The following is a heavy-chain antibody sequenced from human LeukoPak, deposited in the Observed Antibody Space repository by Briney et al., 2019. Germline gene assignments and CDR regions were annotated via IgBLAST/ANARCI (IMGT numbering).Heavy chain of an antibody. D-gene: IGHD2-21*02. CDR1: GLSIDNYA. Sequence: PGGSLRLSCTASGLSIDNYAMNWVRQAPGKGLEWISNINWNTGRIVYADSVQGRFTVSRDNAKTSLYLQMDSLRPEDTALYYCAMESQIIVTGIDYWGPGTLVTVSS. CDR3: AMESQIIVTGIDY. CDR2: INWNTGRI. V-gene: IGHV3-9*01. J-gene: IGHJ4*02.